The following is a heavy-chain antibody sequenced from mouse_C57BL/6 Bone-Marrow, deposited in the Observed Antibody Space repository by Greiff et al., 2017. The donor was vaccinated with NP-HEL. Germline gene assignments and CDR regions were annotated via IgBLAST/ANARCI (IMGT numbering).Heavy chain of an antibody. CDR1: GYTFTSYW. CDR3: ATLWYSPSYFDV. Sequence: VQLQQPGAELVKPGASVKMSCKASGYTFTSYWITWVKQRPGQGLEWIGDIYPGSGSTNYTEKFKSKATLTVDTSSSTAYMQLRSLTSEDAAVYYCATLWYSPSYFDVWGTGTTVTVSS. J-gene: IGHJ1*03. V-gene: IGHV1-55*01. D-gene: IGHD2-1*01. CDR2: IYPGSGST.